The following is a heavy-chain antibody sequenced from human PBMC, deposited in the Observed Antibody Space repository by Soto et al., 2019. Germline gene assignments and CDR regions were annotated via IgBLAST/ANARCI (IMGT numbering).Heavy chain of an antibody. CDR2: INAGNGNT. CDR3: ARTGGSSIAARPTDFDY. D-gene: IGHD6-6*01. CDR1: GYTFTTYA. V-gene: IGHV1-3*01. Sequence: XSVKVSCRASGYTFTTYAMHWVRQAPEQRLEWMGWINAGNGNTEYSQKFQGRVTITRDTSTSTAYMELSSLRSEDTAVYYCARTGGSSIAARPTDFDYWGQGTLVTVSS. J-gene: IGHJ4*02.